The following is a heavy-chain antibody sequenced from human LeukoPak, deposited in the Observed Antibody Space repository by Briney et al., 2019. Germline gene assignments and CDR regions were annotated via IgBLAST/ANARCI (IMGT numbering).Heavy chain of an antibody. CDR1: GFTFSSYW. CDR3: ARDVRITIFGVVIAFDY. J-gene: IGHJ4*02. CDR2: IKQDGSEK. D-gene: IGHD3-3*01. Sequence: GESLRLSCAASGFTFSSYWMSWVRQAPGKGLEWVANIKQDGSEKYYVDSVKGRFTISRDNAKNSLYLQMNSLRAEDTAVYYCARDVRITIFGVVIAFDYWGQGTLVTVSS. V-gene: IGHV3-7*01.